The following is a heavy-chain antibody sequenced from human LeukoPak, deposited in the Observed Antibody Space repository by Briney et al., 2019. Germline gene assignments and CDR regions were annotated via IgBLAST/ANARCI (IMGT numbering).Heavy chain of an antibody. J-gene: IGHJ4*02. CDR3: AKDTGVAGPRGIDY. V-gene: IGHV3-23*01. D-gene: IGHD6-19*01. CDR2: ISGSGGST. Sequence: GGSLRLSCAAPGFTFSSYAMSWVRQAPGKGLEWVSAISGSGGSTYYADSVKGRFTISRDNSKNTLYLQMNSLRAEDTAVYYCAKDTGVAGPRGIDYWGQGTLVTVSS. CDR1: GFTFSSYA.